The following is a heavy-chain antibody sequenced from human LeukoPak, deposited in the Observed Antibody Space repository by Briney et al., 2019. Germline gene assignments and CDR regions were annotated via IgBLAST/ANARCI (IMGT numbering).Heavy chain of an antibody. D-gene: IGHD3-9*01. V-gene: IGHV3-23*01. J-gene: IGHJ4*02. CDR1: GFTFSSYG. Sequence: GGSLRLSCAASGFTFSSYGMSWVRQAPGKGLEWVSAISGSGGSTYYADSVKGRFTISRDNSKNTLYLQMNSLRAEDTAVYYCAKDKSFDWLLYYFDYRGQGTLVTVSS. CDR2: ISGSGGST. CDR3: AKDKSFDWLLYYFDY.